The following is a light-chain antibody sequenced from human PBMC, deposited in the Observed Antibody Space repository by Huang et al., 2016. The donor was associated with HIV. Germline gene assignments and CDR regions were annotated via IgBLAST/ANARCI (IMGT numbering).Light chain of an antibody. CDR2: RAS. Sequence: DIQMTQSPSTLSASVGDRVTITCRASQSISSWLAWYQQKPGKAPKLLIYRASSLESGVPSRFSGIGSVTEFTLTLSSLQPDDFATYYCQQYNSYSWTFGQGTEVEIK. J-gene: IGKJ1*01. V-gene: IGKV1-5*03. CDR1: QSISSW. CDR3: QQYNSYSWT.